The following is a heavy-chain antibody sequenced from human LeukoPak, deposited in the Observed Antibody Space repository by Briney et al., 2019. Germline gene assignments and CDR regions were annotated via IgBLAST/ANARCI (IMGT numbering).Heavy chain of an antibody. J-gene: IGHJ6*03. D-gene: IGHD3-22*01. CDR1: GGSFSGYY. CDR3: ARGPRVGYYDSSGYYHYYYYMDV. CDR2: INHSGST. V-gene: IGHV4-34*01. Sequence: SETLSLTCAVYGGSFSGYYWSWIRQPPGKGLEWIGEINHSGSTNYNPSLKSRVTISVDTSKNQFSLKLSSVTAADTAVYYCARGPRVGYYDSSGYYHYYYYMDVWGKGTTVTISS.